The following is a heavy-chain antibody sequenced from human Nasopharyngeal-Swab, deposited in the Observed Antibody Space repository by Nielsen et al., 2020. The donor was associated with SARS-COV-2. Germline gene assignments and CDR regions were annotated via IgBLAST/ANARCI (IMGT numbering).Heavy chain of an antibody. D-gene: IGHD3-22*01. Sequence: GESLKISCAAPGFTFNDAWMSWVRQAPGKGLEWVGRIKSKTDGGTTDYAAPVKGRFTISRDDSKNTLYLQMNSLKTEDTAVYFCTTETYYYDSSGPDAFDVWGQGTMVTVSS. V-gene: IGHV3-15*01. CDR2: IKSKTDGGTT. CDR3: TTETYYYDSSGPDAFDV. CDR1: GFTFNDAW. J-gene: IGHJ3*01.